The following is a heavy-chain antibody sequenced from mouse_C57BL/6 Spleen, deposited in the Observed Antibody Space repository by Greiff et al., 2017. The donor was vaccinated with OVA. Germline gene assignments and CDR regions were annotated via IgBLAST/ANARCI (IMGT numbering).Heavy chain of an antibody. CDR2: IWSGGST. CDR1: GFSFTSYG. CDR3: ARKGGNYDYYYAMDY. D-gene: IGHD2-1*01. V-gene: IGHV2-2*01. Sequence: VQLQQSGPGLVQPSQSLSITCTVSGFSFTSYGVHWVRQSPGKGLEWLGVIWSGGSTDYNAAFISRLSISKDNSKSQVFFKMNSLQADDTAIYYCARKGGNYDYYYAMDYWGQGTSVTVAS. J-gene: IGHJ4*01.